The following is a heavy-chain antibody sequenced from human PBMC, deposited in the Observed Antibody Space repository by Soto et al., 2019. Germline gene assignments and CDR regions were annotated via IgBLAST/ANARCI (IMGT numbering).Heavy chain of an antibody. D-gene: IGHD6-13*01. CDR2: INTFTGGT. CDR3: ARDFSSTWPTFDS. CDR1: GYTFTGYY. V-gene: IGHV1-2*02. J-gene: IGHJ4*02. Sequence: QVQLEQSGPEVKKPGASVKVSCKASGYTFTGYYIHWVRQGPGQGLEWMGWINTFTGGTNSAQKFQARLTVTRDTSTSTAHMELNSLTSDDTAVYYCARDFSSTWPTFDSWGQGTLVTVSS.